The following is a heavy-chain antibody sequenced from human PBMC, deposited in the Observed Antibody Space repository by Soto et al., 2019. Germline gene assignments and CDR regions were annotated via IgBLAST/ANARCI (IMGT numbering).Heavy chain of an antibody. CDR3: ASGNSYYYFGMDV. D-gene: IGHD1-7*01. Sequence: SETLSLTCTVSGGSISSSSHYWGWIRQPPGKGLEWIGSFYSSGSSYYNPSLKRRVTISVDTSKNQFSLKLGSVTAADTAVYYCASGNSYYYFGMDVWGQGTTVTVSS. CDR1: GGSISSSSHY. V-gene: IGHV4-39*01. CDR2: FYSSGSS. J-gene: IGHJ6*02.